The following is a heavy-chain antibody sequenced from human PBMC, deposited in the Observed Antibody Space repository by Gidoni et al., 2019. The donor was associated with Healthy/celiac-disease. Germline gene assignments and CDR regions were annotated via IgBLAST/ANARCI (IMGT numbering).Heavy chain of an antibody. J-gene: IGHJ5*02. V-gene: IGHV1-69*06. Sequence: VQLVQSGAEVKTPASSVKVSCKASGGNFSSYAIRWVRQAPGQGLEWMGGIIPIFGTANYAQKFQGRVTITADKSTSTAYMELSSLRSEDTAVYYCARDGDYYASSGYLGPWGQGTLVTVSS. CDR1: GGNFSSYA. CDR3: ARDGDYYASSGYLGP. CDR2: IIPIFGTA. D-gene: IGHD3-22*01.